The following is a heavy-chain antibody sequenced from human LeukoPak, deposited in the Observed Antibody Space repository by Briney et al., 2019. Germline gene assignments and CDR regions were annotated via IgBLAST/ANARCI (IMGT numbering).Heavy chain of an antibody. CDR3: ARIYDFWSGYYSYNWFDP. D-gene: IGHD3-3*01. CDR2: IYYSGST. J-gene: IGHJ5*02. CDR1: GGSISSSSYS. V-gene: IGHV4-39*01. Sequence: SETLSLTCTVSGGSISSSSYSWGWIRQPPGKGLEWIGSIYYSGSTYYNPSLKSRVTISVDTSKNQFSLKLSSVTAADTAVYYCARIYDFWSGYYSYNWFDPWGQGTLVTVSS.